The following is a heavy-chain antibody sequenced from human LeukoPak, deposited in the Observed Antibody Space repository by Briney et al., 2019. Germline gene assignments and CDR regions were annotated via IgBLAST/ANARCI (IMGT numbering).Heavy chain of an antibody. J-gene: IGHJ4*02. Sequence: GGSLRLSCAASGFTFSSYWMTWVRQAPGKGLEWVANIKHNGDELNYVDSVEDRFTISRDNANNSLYLHMTDLRAEDTAVYYCARELRTFDSWGQGTLVTVSS. CDR2: IKHNGDEL. V-gene: IGHV3-7*01. CDR1: GFTFSSYW. D-gene: IGHD3-16*01. CDR3: ARELRTFDS.